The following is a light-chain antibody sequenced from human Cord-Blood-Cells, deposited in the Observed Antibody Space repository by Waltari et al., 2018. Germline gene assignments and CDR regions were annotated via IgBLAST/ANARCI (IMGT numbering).Light chain of an antibody. CDR2: DAS. Sequence: EIVLTQSPATLSLSPGERATLSCRASQSVSSYLAWYQQKPGQAPRLLIYDASTRATGIPARFSGSGSGTEFTLTISSLQSEDFAVYYCQQYNNWPRTFGQGTKLEIK. CDR3: QQYNNWPRT. J-gene: IGKJ2*01. V-gene: IGKV3-15*01. CDR1: QSVSSY.